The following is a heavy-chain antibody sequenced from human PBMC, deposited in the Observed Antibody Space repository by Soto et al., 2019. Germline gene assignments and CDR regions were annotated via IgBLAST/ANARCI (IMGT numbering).Heavy chain of an antibody. Sequence: QVQLVQSGAEVKKPGASVKVSCKASGYTFTSYYMHWVRQAPGQGLEWMGIINPSGGSTSYAQKFQGRVTMTGDTSTSTVYMELSSLRSEDTAVYYCAVSGYSYATDDYFDYWAREPWSPSPQ. J-gene: IGHJ4*02. CDR3: AVSGYSYATDDYFDY. V-gene: IGHV1-46*01. CDR2: INPSGGST. CDR1: GYTFTSYY. D-gene: IGHD5-18*01.